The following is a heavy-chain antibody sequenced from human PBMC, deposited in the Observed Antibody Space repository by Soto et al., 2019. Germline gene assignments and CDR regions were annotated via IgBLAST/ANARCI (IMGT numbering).Heavy chain of an antibody. Sequence: GGSLRLSCAASGFIFNNYAMNWVRQAPGEGLQWVAGISASGVSTYYADSVKGRFIISRDNSKNTLYLQMNSLRAEDTAVHYCAKPMTAMINSAPDYWGQGTLVTVSS. CDR1: GFIFNNYA. D-gene: IGHD5-18*01. CDR3: AKPMTAMINSAPDY. V-gene: IGHV3-23*01. J-gene: IGHJ4*02. CDR2: ISASGVST.